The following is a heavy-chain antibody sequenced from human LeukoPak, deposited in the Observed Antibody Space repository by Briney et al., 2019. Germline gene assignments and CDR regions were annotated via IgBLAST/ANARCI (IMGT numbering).Heavy chain of an antibody. CDR2: IYYSGST. V-gene: IGHV4-30-4*08. D-gene: IGHD6-6*01. J-gene: IGHJ4*02. CDR3: ASVLSSSDEQ. CDR1: GGSISSGDYY. Sequence: SETLSLTCTVSGGSISSGDYYWSWIRQPPGKGLEWIGYIYYSGSTYYNPSLKSRVTISVDTSKNPFSLKLSSVTGADTAVYYCASVLSSSDEQWGQGTLVTVSS.